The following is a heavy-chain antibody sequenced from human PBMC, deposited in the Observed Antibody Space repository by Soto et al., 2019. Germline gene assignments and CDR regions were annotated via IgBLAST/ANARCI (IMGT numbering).Heavy chain of an antibody. D-gene: IGHD3-22*01. J-gene: IGHJ4*02. CDR2: IYYSGST. CDR3: ARHRFRYYDSSYSHFDY. CDR1: GGSISSSSYY. Sequence: SETLSLTCTVSGGSISSSSYYWGWIRQPPGKGLEWIGSIYYSGSTYYNPSLKSRVTISVDTSKNQFSLKLSSVTAADTAVYYCARHRFRYYDSSYSHFDYWGQGTLVTVSS. V-gene: IGHV4-39*01.